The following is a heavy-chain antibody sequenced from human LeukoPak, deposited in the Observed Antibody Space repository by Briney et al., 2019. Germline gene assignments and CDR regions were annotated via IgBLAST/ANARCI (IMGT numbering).Heavy chain of an antibody. CDR3: ARGQYYYDSSGYYFDY. J-gene: IGHJ4*02. CDR2: IYYSGST. CDR1: GGSISSYY. Sequence: SETLSPTCTVSGGSISSYYWSWIRQPPGKGLEWIGYIYYSGSTNYNPSLKSRVTISVDTSKNQFSLKLSSVTAADTAVYYCARGQYYYDSSGYYFDYWGQGTLVTVSS. V-gene: IGHV4-59*01. D-gene: IGHD3-22*01.